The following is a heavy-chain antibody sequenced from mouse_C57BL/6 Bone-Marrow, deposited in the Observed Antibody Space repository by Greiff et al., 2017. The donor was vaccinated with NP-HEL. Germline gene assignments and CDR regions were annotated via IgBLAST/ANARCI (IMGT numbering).Heavy chain of an antibody. D-gene: IGHD1-1*01. V-gene: IGHV5-9-1*02. CDR2: ISSGGDYI. Sequence: EVMLVESGEGLVKPGGSLKLSCAASGFTFSSYAMSWVRQTPEKRLEWVAYISSGGDYIYYADTVKGRFTLSRDNARNTLYLQMSSLKSEDTAMYYCTRETYYYGSNYAMDYWGQGTSVTVSS. CDR1: GFTFSSYA. J-gene: IGHJ4*01. CDR3: TRETYYYGSNYAMDY.